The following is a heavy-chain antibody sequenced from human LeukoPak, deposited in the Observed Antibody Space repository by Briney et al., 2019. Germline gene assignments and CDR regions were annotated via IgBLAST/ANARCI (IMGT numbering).Heavy chain of an antibody. D-gene: IGHD3-22*01. CDR3: EKATYDSSGYSYYYGMDV. CDR2: IYYSGST. V-gene: IGHV4-39*01. Sequence: SETLSLTCTVSGGSISSSSYYWGWIRQPPGKGLEWIGSIYYSGSTYYNPSLKSRVTISVDTSKNQFSLKLSSVTAADTAVYYCEKATYDSSGYSYYYGMDVWGQGTTVTVSS. CDR1: GGSISSSSYY. J-gene: IGHJ6*02.